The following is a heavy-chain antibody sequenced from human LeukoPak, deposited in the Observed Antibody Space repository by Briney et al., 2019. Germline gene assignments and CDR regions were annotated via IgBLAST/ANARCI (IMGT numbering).Heavy chain of an antibody. Sequence: GSLRLSCAASGFTFSRYWMHWVRQVPGKGLVWVSRINPDESDTTSADSVKGRFTISRDSAKNTLFLQMNSLRTEDTAVYYCAKDWGQVPASISGHWGQGTLVTVSS. V-gene: IGHV3-74*01. D-gene: IGHD2-2*01. CDR3: AKDWGQVPASISGH. CDR1: GFTFSRYW. CDR2: INPDESDT. J-gene: IGHJ1*01.